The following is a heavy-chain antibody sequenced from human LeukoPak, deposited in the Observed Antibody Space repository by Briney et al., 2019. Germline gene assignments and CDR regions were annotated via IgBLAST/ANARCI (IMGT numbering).Heavy chain of an antibody. D-gene: IGHD3-10*02. CDR3: ARSAKYGDLAYFDY. V-gene: IGHV4-59*01. J-gene: IGHJ4*02. CDR1: GGSISSYY. Sequence: SETLSLTCTVSGGSISSYYWSWIRQPPGKGLDWIGYIYYSGSTNYNPSLKSRVTISVDTSKNQFSLKLSSVTAADTAVYYCARSAKYGDLAYFDYWGQGTLVTVSS. CDR2: IYYSGST.